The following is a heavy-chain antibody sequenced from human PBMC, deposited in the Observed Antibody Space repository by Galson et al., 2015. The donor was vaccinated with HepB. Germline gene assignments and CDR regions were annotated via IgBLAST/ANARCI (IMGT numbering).Heavy chain of an antibody. CDR3: ARDRAVPAAVYYFDY. D-gene: IGHD2-2*01. CDR1: GFTFSSYS. J-gene: IGHJ4*02. CDR2: ISSSSTTI. V-gene: IGHV3-48*01. Sequence: SLRLSCAASGFTFSSYSMNWVRQAPGKGLEWVSYISSSSTTIYYADSVKGRFTISRDDAKNSLYLQMNSLRAEDTAVYYCARDRAVPAAVYYFDYWGQGTLVTVSS.